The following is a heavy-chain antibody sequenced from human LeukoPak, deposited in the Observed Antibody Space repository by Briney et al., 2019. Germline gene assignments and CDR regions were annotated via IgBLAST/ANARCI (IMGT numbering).Heavy chain of an antibody. CDR3: ARGPAMDEEYYYDSSGYYYVFGFDY. CDR1: GYTFPSYY. V-gene: IGHV1-46*01. Sequence: GASVTVSCKASGYTFPSYYMHWVRQAPAQGLEWMGIINPSGGSTSYAQKFQDRVTMTRDTSTSTVYMELSSLRSEDTAVYYCARGPAMDEEYYYDSSGYYYVFGFDYWGQGTLVTVSS. D-gene: IGHD3-22*01. J-gene: IGHJ4*02. CDR2: INPSGGST.